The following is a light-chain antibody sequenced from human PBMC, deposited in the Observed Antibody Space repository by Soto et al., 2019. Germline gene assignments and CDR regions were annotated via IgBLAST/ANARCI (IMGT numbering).Light chain of an antibody. V-gene: IGKV3-15*01. Sequence: VMTQSPATLSVSPGERATLSCRASQSVSSNLAWYQQKPGQAPRLLIYGASTRATGIPARFSGSGSGTEFTLTIRSLQSEDFAVYYCQQHNNWPPITFGQGTRLEIK. J-gene: IGKJ5*01. CDR2: GAS. CDR3: QQHNNWPPIT. CDR1: QSVSSN.